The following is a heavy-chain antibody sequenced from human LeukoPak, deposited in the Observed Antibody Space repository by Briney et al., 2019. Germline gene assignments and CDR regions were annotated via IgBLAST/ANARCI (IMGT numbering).Heavy chain of an antibody. D-gene: IGHD3-3*01. Sequence: SQTLSLTCTVSGGSISSYYWSWIRQPAGKGLEWIGRIYTSGSTNYNPSLKSRVTMSVDTSKNQFSLKLSSVTAADTAVYYCARLHYDFWSGYYGYFDYWGQGTLVTVSS. CDR1: GGSISSYY. V-gene: IGHV4-4*07. CDR2: IYTSGST. CDR3: ARLHYDFWSGYYGYFDY. J-gene: IGHJ4*02.